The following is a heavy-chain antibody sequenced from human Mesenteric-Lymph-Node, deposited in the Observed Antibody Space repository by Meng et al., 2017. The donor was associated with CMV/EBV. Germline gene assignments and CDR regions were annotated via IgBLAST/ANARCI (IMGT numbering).Heavy chain of an antibody. CDR2: ISSSSSYI. V-gene: IGHV3-21*01. J-gene: IGHJ6*02. CDR3: ARDTNIAVDDYAPGMDV. Sequence: GGSLRLSCVGSGFTFGRHDMIWVRQAPGKGLEWVSAISSSSSYINYADSVKGRFTISRDNAKNSLYLQMNSLRAEDTAVHYCARDTNIAVDDYAPGMDVWGQGTTVTVSS. CDR1: GFTFGRHD. D-gene: IGHD6-19*01.